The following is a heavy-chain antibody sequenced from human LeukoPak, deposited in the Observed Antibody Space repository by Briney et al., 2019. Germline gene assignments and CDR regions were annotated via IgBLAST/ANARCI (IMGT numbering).Heavy chain of an antibody. J-gene: IGHJ6*02. Sequence: ASVKVSCKASGYTFTSYDINWVRQATGQGLEWMGWMNPNSGNTGYAQKFQGRVTMTRNTSISTAYMELSSLRPEDTAVYYCARLGYSSGWFYSGYYYYGMDVWGQGTTVTVS. CDR2: MNPNSGNT. V-gene: IGHV1-8*01. CDR3: ARLGYSSGWFYSGYYYYGMDV. D-gene: IGHD6-19*01. CDR1: GYTFTSYD.